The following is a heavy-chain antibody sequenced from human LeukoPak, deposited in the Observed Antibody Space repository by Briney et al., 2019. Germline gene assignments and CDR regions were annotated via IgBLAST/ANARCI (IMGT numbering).Heavy chain of an antibody. V-gene: IGHV4-34*01. D-gene: IGHD3-3*01. CDR1: GGSFSGYY. CDR3: ASREVYDFWSGYPLEIDY. CDR2: INHSGST. J-gene: IGHJ4*02. Sequence: SENLSLTCAVYGGSFSGYYWSWIRQPPGKGLEWIGEINHSGSTNYNPSLKSRVTISVDTSKNQFSLKLSSVTAADTAVYYCASREVYDFWSGYPLEIDYWGQGTLVTVSS.